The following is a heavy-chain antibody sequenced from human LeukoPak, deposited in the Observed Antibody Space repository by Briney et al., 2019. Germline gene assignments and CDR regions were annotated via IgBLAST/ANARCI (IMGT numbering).Heavy chain of an antibody. J-gene: IGHJ5*02. D-gene: IGHD2-15*01. V-gene: IGHV6-1*01. CDR3: ARGGNLGYCSGGSCYRGSPNWFDH. CDR2: TYHRSKSYY. Sequence: SQTLSLTCAISGDSFSSNSVAWNWIRQSPSRGLEWLGRTYHRSKSYYDCAPSVKSQITINPDTSKNQFSLQLNSVTPEDTAVYYCARGGNLGYCSGGSCYRGSPNWFDHWGQGALVTVSS. CDR1: GDSFSSNSVA.